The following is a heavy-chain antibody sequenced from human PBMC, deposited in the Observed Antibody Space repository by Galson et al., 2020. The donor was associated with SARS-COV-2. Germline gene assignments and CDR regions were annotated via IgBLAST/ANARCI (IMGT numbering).Heavy chain of an antibody. D-gene: IGHD3-9*01. Sequence: NSSYYWSWIRQPAEKGLEWIGRIYTSGSTNYNPSLKSRVTMSVDTPKNQFSLKLSSVTAADTAVYYCARDSDSYDILGGYYYGMDVWGQGATVTVSS. CDR1: NSSYY. V-gene: IGHV4-4*07. CDR2: IYTSGST. J-gene: IGHJ6*02. CDR3: ARDSDSYDILGGYYYGMDV.